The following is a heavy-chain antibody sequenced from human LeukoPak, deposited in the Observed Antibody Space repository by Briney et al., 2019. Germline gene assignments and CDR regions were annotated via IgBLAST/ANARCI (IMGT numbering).Heavy chain of an antibody. CDR2: IIPIFGIA. D-gene: IGHD2-2*01. V-gene: IGHV1-69*04. CDR3: AREPCSSTSCYQNWFDP. CDR1: GGTFTSYA. Sequence: SVKVSCKASGGTFTSYAISWVRQAPGQGLEWMGRIIPIFGIANYAQKFQGRVTITADKSTSTAYMELSSLRSEDTAVYYCAREPCSSTSCYQNWFDPWGQGTLVTVSS. J-gene: IGHJ5*02.